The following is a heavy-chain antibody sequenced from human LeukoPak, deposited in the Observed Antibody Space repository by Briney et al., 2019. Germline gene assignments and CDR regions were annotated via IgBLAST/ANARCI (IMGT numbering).Heavy chain of an antibody. V-gene: IGHV1-8*01. D-gene: IGHD3-3*01. CDR1: GYTFTSYD. CDR2: MNPNSGNT. CDR3: ARNWVTIFGVVNYYYYYMDV. J-gene: IGHJ6*03. Sequence: GASVKVSCKASGYTFTSYDINWVRQATGQGLEWMGWMNPNSGNTGYAQKFQGRVTITADKSTSTAYMELSSLRSEDTAVYYCARNWVTIFGVVNYYYYYMDVWGKGTTVTVSS.